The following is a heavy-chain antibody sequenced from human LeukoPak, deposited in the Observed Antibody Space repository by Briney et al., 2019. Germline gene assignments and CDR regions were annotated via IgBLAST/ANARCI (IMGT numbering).Heavy chain of an antibody. J-gene: IGHJ4*02. CDR2: INPNSGGT. D-gene: IGHD3-22*01. V-gene: IGHV1-2*02. CDR1: GYTFTGYY. CDR3: ARVEKGGYYDFDY. Sequence: GASVKVSCKASGYTFTGYYMNWVRQAPGQGLEWMGWINPNSGGTNYAQKFQGRVTMTRDTSISTAYMELSRLRSDDTAVYYCARVEKGGYYDFDYWGQGTLVTVSS.